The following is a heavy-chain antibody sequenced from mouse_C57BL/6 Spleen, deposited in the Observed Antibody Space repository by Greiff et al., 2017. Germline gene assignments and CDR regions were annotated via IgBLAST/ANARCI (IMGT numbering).Heavy chain of an antibody. J-gene: IGHJ3*01. D-gene: IGHD2-4*01. CDR3: ARSDDYDGSWFAY. CDR2: INPSSGYT. V-gene: IGHV1-7*01. Sequence: QVQLQQSGAELAKPGASVKLSCKASGYTFPSYWMHWVKQRPGQGLEWIGYINPSSGYTKYNQKFKDKATLTADKSSSTAYMQLSSLTYEDSAVYYCARSDDYDGSWFAYWGQGTLVTVSA. CDR1: GYTFPSYW.